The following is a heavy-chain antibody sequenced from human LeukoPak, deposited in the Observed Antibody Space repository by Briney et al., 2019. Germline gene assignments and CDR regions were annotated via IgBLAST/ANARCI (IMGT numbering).Heavy chain of an antibody. CDR1: GGSVSSGTYY. CDR3: ARQGGYSYHASDY. CDR2: IYYTGST. Sequence: PSETLSLTCTVSGGSVSSGTYYWSWIRQPPGKGLEWIGYIYYTGSTNYNPSLKSRVTISVDTSKNQFSLKLSSVTAADTAVYYCARQGGYSYHASDYWGQGTLVTVSS. V-gene: IGHV4-61*01. J-gene: IGHJ4*02. D-gene: IGHD5-18*01.